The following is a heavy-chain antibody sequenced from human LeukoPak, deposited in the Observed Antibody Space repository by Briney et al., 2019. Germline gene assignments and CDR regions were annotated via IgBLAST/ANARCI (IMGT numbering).Heavy chain of an antibody. CDR2: INPSGGST. D-gene: IGHD5-24*01. CDR1: GYTFISYY. J-gene: IGHJ3*02. V-gene: IGHV1-46*01. CDR3: ARIRDGYNDAYDI. Sequence: ASVKVSCKASGYTFISYYMHWVRQAPGQGLEWMGIINPSGGSTSYAQKFQGRLTMTSDTSARTVYMELSSLRSEDTAVYYCARIRDGYNDAYDIWGQGTVVTVPS.